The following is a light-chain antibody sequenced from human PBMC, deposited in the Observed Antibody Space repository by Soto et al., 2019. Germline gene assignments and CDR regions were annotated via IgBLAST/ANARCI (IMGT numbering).Light chain of an antibody. Sequence: EIVLTQSPGTLSLSPGERATLSCRASQSVSSSYLAWFQQKPGQAPRLLIYGASSRATGIPDRFSGSGSGTHFTLTISRLEPEDFAVYYCQQYGSSSWTCGQGTKVEIK. J-gene: IGKJ1*01. CDR3: QQYGSSSWT. V-gene: IGKV3-20*01. CDR1: QSVSSSY. CDR2: GAS.